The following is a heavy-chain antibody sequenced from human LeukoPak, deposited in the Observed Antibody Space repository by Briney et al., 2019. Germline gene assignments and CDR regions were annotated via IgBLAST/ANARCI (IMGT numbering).Heavy chain of an antibody. V-gene: IGHV4-34*01. J-gene: IGHJ3*02. CDR2: INHSGST. CDR1: GGSFSGYY. CDR3: ARERLNRVVEMATTFDI. D-gene: IGHD5-24*01. Sequence: SETLSLTRAVYGGSFSGYYWSWIRQPPGKGLEWIGEINHSGSTNYNPSLKSRVTISVDTSKNQFSLKLSSMTAADTAVYYCARERLNRVVEMATTFDIWGQGAMVTVSS.